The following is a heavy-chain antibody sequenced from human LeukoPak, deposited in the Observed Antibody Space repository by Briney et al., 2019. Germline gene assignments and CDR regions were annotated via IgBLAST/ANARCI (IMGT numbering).Heavy chain of an antibody. V-gene: IGHV1-69*01. CDR1: GGAFSSYG. D-gene: IGHD3-3*01. CDR3: ARAPDDYDFWSGPFDY. Sequence: SVKVSCKASGGAFSSYGFSWVRQAPGQGLEWMGGIIPLFSTASYAHKFQGRVTITADESTSTAYMELSSLRSDDTAVYYCARAPDDYDFWSGPFDYWGRGTLVTVSS. J-gene: IGHJ4*02. CDR2: IIPLFSTA.